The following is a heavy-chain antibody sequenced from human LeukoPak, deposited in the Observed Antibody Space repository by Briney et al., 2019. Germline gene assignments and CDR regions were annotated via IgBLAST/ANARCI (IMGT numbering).Heavy chain of an antibody. V-gene: IGHV3-23*01. CDR1: GFTFSSYA. D-gene: IGHD6-13*01. J-gene: IGHJ3*01. CDR3: AKARIASAGTGAFDV. CDR2: FSATDGSA. Sequence: GGSLRLSCAASGFTFSSYAMSWVRQAPGKGLEWVSAFSATDGSAQYAESVKGRFTISRDNSKNSLYLQMNSLRDEDTAVYYCAKARIASAGTGAFDVWGQGTMVTVSS.